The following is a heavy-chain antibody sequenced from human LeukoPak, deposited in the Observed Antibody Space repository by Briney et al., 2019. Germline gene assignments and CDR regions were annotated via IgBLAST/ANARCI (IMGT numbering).Heavy chain of an antibody. J-gene: IGHJ4*02. Sequence: GGSLRLSCAAAGFTFSNYDMHWVRQPSGRGLEWVSAIDAAGDTNYPDSVKGRIAISRENAKNSLYLQMNSLRAEDTAVYYCARSYGIAVAGTFDYWGQGTLVTVSS. D-gene: IGHD6-19*01. V-gene: IGHV3-13*01. CDR3: ARSYGIAVAGTFDY. CDR2: IDAAGDT. CDR1: GFTFSNYD.